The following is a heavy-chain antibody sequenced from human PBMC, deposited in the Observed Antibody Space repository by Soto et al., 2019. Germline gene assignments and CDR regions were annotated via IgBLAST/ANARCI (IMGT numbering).Heavy chain of an antibody. Sequence: QVQLVQSGAEVKQPGSSVKVSCTASGGTFSSYAISWVRQAPGQGLEWMGGIITISDTTNYAQKFQGRVTITADESTSTAYMELSSLRSEDTAGYYCARSQGSSTSLEIYYYYYYGMDVWGQGTTVTGSS. CDR3: ARSQGSSTSLEIYYYYYYGMDV. CDR2: IITISDTT. V-gene: IGHV1-69*01. CDR1: GGTFSSYA. D-gene: IGHD2-2*01. J-gene: IGHJ6*02.